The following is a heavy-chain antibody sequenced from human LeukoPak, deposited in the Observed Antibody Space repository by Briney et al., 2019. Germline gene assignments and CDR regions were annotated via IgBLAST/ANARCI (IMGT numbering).Heavy chain of an antibody. J-gene: IGHJ4*02. CDR2: INPNSGGT. CDR3: ARDYHITIFGVVIV. D-gene: IGHD3-3*01. Sequence: ASVKVSCKASGYTFTSYYMHWVRQAPGQGLEWMGWINPNSGGTNYAQKFQGRVTMTRDTSISTAYMELSRLRSDDTAVYYCARDYHITIFGVVIVWGQGTLVTVSS. CDR1: GYTFTSYY. V-gene: IGHV1-2*02.